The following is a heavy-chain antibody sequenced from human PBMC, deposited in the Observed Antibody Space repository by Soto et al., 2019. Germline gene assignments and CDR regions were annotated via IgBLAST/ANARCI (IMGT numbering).Heavy chain of an antibody. Sequence: ASVKVSCKASGYTFTSYGISWVRQAPGQGLEWMGWISAYNGNTNYAQKLQGRVTMTTDTSTSTANMELRSLRSDDTVVYYCGTVMVRAYYYGKDVWGQGTTVTVSS. J-gene: IGHJ6*02. D-gene: IGHD3-10*01. V-gene: IGHV1-18*01. CDR2: ISAYNGNT. CDR1: GYTFTSYG. CDR3: GTVMVRAYYYGKDV.